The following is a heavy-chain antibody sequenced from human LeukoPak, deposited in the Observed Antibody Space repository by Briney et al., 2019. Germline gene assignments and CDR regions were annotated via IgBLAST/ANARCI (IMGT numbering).Heavy chain of an antibody. CDR3: ARGKGGPFKY. D-gene: IGHD2-15*01. CDR2: LSFDETYK. Sequence: GGSLRLSCAASGFTFRRYAMHWVRQAPGKGLEWVAALSFDETYKFYADSVKGRFIISRDNSNNTLSLEMNSLRIEDTAVYFCARGKGGPFKYWGQGTLVTVS. CDR1: GFTFRRYA. V-gene: IGHV3-30*01. J-gene: IGHJ4*02.